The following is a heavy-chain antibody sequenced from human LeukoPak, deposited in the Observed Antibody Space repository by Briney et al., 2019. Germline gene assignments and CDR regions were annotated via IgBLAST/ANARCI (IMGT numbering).Heavy chain of an antibody. J-gene: IGHJ4*02. CDR2: ISGSTSYT. CDR3: ARPGIAVTGDY. V-gene: IGHV3-21*05. D-gene: IGHD6-19*01. CDR1: GFPFSSYA. Sequence: GGSLRLSCSASGFPFSSYAMHWVRQAPGKGLEWVSYISGSTSYTGYADSVKGRFTISRDNAKNTVYLQMNSLRAEDTAVYYCARPGIAVTGDYWGQGILVTVSS.